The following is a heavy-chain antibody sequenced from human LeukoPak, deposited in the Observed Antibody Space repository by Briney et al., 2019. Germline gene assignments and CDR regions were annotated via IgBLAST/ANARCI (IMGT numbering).Heavy chain of an antibody. V-gene: IGHV1-2*02. Sequence: GASVKVSCKASKYSFTGYYMHWVRQAPGQGLEWMGWINPNSGGTEYAQKFQGRVTMTRDTSISTAYMELSRLRSDDTAVYYCARARTQTYYDSSAPGYWGQGTLVTVSS. CDR2: INPNSGGT. J-gene: IGHJ4*02. CDR1: KYSFTGYY. CDR3: ARARTQTYYDSSAPGY. D-gene: IGHD3-22*01.